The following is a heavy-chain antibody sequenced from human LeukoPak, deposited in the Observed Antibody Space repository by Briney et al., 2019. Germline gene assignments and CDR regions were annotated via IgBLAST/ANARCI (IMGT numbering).Heavy chain of an antibody. CDR2: IYHSGST. J-gene: IGHJ4*02. CDR3: ARTRYGSGSTTFDY. V-gene: IGHV4-30-2*01. Sequence: PSETLFLTCAVSGGSISSGGYSWSWIRQPPGKGLEWIGYIYHSGSTYYNPSLKSRVTISVDRSKNQFSLKLSSVTAADTAVYYCARTRYGSGSTTFDYWGQGTLVTVSS. CDR1: GGSISSGGYS. D-gene: IGHD3-10*01.